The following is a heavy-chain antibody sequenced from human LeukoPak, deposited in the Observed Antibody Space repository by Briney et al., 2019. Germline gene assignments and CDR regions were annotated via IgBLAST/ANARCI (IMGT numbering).Heavy chain of an antibody. J-gene: IGHJ4*02. CDR3: AKADTSGITGTTIDY. CDR2: ISWNSGSI. Sequence: PGRFLRLSCAASGFTFDDYAMHWVRQAPGKGLEWVSGISWNSGSIGYADSVKGRFTISRDNAKNSLYLQMNSLRAEDMALYYCAKADTSGITGTTIDYWGQGTLVTVSS. V-gene: IGHV3-9*03. CDR1: GFTFDDYA. D-gene: IGHD1-7*01.